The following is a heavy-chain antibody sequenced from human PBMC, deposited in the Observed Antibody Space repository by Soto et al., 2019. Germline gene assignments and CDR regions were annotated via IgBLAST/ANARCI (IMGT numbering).Heavy chain of an antibody. CDR3: ARRPTYGMDV. D-gene: IGHD2-21*01. V-gene: IGHV4-34*01. Sequence: SETLSLTCAVYGGSFSGYYWSWIRQPPGKGLEWIGEINHSGSTNYNPSLKSRVTISVDTSKDQFSLKLSSVTAADTAVYYCARRPTYGMDVWGQGTTVTVSS. CDR1: GGSFSGYY. CDR2: INHSGST. J-gene: IGHJ6*02.